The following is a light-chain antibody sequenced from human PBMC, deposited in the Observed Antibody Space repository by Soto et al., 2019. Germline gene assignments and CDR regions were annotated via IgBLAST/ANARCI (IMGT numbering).Light chain of an antibody. Sequence: DIVMTQSPDSLAVSLGERATINCKSSQSVLYSSNNKNYLAWYQQKPGQPPKLLIYWASTRESGVPDRFSGSGSGTDLTLTISGLQAEDVAVYYCQQYYTNALTFGGGTKVGVK. CDR2: WAS. J-gene: IGKJ4*01. V-gene: IGKV4-1*01. CDR3: QQYYTNALT. CDR1: QSVLYSSNNKNY.